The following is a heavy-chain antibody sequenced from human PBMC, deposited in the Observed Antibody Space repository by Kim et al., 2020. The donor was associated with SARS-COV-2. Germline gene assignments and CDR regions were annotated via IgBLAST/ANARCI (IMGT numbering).Heavy chain of an antibody. V-gene: IGHV4-31*03. J-gene: IGHJ4*02. Sequence: SETLSLTCTVSGGSISSGGYYWSWIRQHPGKGLEWIGYIYYSGSTYYNPSLKSRVTISVDTSKNQFSLKLSSVTAADTAVYYCACYHSNYYCSSTSCSDYWGQGTLVTVSS. D-gene: IGHD2-2*01. CDR3: ACYHSNYYCSSTSCSDY. CDR2: IYYSGST. CDR1: GGSISSGGYY.